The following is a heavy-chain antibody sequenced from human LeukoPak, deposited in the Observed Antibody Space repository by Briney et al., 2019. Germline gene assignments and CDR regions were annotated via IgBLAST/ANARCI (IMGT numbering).Heavy chain of an antibody. CDR3: ASTGDYGDYYYYGMDV. CDR1: GYTFTSYG. D-gene: IGHD4-17*01. CDR2: ISAYNGNT. V-gene: IGHV1-18*01. Sequence: GASVTVSFTASGYTFTSYGISWVRQAPGQGLEWMGWISAYNGNTNYAQKLQGRVTMTTDTSTSTAYMELRSLRSDDTAVYYCASTGDYGDYYYYGMDVWGQGTTVTVSS. J-gene: IGHJ6*02.